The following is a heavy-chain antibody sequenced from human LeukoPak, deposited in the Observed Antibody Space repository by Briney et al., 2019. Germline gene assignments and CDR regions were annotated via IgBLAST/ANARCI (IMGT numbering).Heavy chain of an antibody. CDR1: GFTVSSNY. CDR2: IYSGGST. CDR3: ARESVELQGY. V-gene: IGHV3-66*01. J-gene: IGHJ4*02. Sequence: GGSLRLSCAASGFTVSSNYMSWVRQAPGKGLEWASVIYSGGSTYYADSVKGRFTISRDNSKNTLYLQMNSLRAEDTAVYYCARESVELQGYWGQGTLVTVSS. D-gene: IGHD3-10*01.